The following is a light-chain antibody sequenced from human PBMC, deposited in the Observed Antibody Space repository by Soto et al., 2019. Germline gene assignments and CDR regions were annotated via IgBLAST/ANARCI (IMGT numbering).Light chain of an antibody. Sequence: EIVLTQSPATLSLSPGERATLSCRASQSVSSYLAWYQQKPGQAPRLLIYDASTRATGIPARFSGSGSGTDFTLTISSLEPEDFAVYYCQQRSNWLSTFGEGTKVDIK. CDR3: QQRSNWLST. CDR1: QSVSSY. V-gene: IGKV3-11*01. J-gene: IGKJ4*01. CDR2: DAS.